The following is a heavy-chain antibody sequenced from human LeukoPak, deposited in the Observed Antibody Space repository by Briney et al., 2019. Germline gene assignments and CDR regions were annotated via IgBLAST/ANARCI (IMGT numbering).Heavy chain of an antibody. J-gene: IGHJ6*03. CDR3: AGYGGRYPYYMDV. V-gene: IGHV3-66*01. D-gene: IGHD1-26*01. CDR1: GFTFSSYA. Sequence: GGSLRLSCAASGFTFSSYAMTWVRQAPGKGPEWVPVMYTLGDTYYADSVRGRFTISRDNPKNTLYLQMNSLRAEDTAVYYCAGYGGRYPYYMDVWGKGTTVTISS. CDR2: MYTLGDT.